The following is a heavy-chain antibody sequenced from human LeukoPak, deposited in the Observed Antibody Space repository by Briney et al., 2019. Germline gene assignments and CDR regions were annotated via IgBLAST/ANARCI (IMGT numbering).Heavy chain of an antibody. J-gene: IGHJ4*02. CDR2: IYYSGST. CDR1: GGSISSSSYY. Sequence: PSETLSLTCTVSGGSISSSSYYWGWIRQPPGKGLEWIGSIYYSGSTYYSPSLKSRVTISVDTPKNQFSLKLSSVTAADTAVYYCARQGALYYYGSGSYPSSFDYWGQGTLVTVSS. V-gene: IGHV4-39*01. CDR3: ARQGALYYYGSGSYPSSFDY. D-gene: IGHD3-10*01.